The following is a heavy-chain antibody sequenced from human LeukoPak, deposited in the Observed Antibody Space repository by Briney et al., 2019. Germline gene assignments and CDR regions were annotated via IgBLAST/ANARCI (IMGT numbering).Heavy chain of an antibody. D-gene: IGHD2-15*01. CDR2: ISSSSSTI. J-gene: IGHJ4*02. V-gene: IGHV3-48*04. CDR3: ASLAGLGYCSGGSCYSFDY. Sequence: GGSLRLSCAASGFTFSSYSMNWVRQAPGKGLEWVSYISSSSSTIYYADSVKGRFTISRDNAKNSLYLQMNSLRAEDTAVYYCASLAGLGYCSGGSCYSFDYWGQGTLVTVSS. CDR1: GFTFSSYS.